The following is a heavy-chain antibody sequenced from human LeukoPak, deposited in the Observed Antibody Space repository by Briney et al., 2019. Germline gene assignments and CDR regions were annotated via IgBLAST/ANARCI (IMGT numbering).Heavy chain of an antibody. D-gene: IGHD3-9*01. V-gene: IGHV3-7*01. CDR3: AREMELRYFDWLLTGSFDY. CDR1: GFTFSSYW. Sequence: PGGSLRLSCAASGFTFSSYWMSWVRQAPGKGLEWVANIKQDGSEKYYVDSVKGRFTIPRDNAKNSLYLQMNSLRAEDTAVYYCAREMELRYFDWLLTGSFDYWGQGTLVTVSS. J-gene: IGHJ4*02. CDR2: IKQDGSEK.